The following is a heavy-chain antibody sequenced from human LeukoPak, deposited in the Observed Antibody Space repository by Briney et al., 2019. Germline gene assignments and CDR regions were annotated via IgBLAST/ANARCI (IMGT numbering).Heavy chain of an antibody. CDR3: ARGSNSSDFDY. J-gene: IGHJ4*02. V-gene: IGHV4-34*01. CDR1: GGSFSGYY. CDR2: INHSGST. D-gene: IGHD2/OR15-2a*01. Sequence: SETLSFTCAVYGGSFSGYYWSWIRQPPGNGLEWIGEINHSGSTNYNPSLKSRVTISVDTSKNQFSLKLSSVTAADTAVYYCARGSNSSDFDYWGQGTLVTVSS.